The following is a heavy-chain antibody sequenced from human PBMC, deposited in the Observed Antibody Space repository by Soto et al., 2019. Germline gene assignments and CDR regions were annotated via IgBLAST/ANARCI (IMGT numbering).Heavy chain of an antibody. D-gene: IGHD3-10*01. J-gene: IGHJ4*02. CDR3: ARDPDGIIDFDY. CDR1: GFTFSSFG. CDR2: ITSDSSTR. V-gene: IGHV3-48*02. Sequence: GGSLRLSCAVSGFTFSSFGMNWVRQAPGRGLEWISYITSDSSTRHYADFVKGRFTISRDNAKSSLYLQMNSLRDEDTAVYFCARDPDGIIDFDYWGQGTQVTVSS.